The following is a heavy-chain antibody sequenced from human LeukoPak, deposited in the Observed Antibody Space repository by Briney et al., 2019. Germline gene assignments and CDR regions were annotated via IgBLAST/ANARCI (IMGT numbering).Heavy chain of an antibody. CDR2: INPNSGGT. J-gene: IGHJ4*02. D-gene: IGHD5-12*01. CDR1: GYTFTGYY. CDR3: ARHPRGYSGYGADY. Sequence: ASVKVSCKASGYTFTGYYMHWVRQAPGQGLEWMGWINPNSGGTNYAQKFQGRVTMTRDTSISTAYMELSRLRSDDTAVYYCARHPRGYSGYGADYWGQGTLVTVSS. V-gene: IGHV1-2*02.